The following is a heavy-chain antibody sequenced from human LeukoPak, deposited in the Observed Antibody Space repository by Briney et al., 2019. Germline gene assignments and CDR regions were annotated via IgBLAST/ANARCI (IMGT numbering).Heavy chain of an antibody. CDR3: AKEEIFGVVPLFDY. D-gene: IGHD3-3*01. V-gene: IGHV3-23*01. CDR2: ISGSGGST. Sequence: GGSLRLSCAASGFTFSTYAMSWVRQAPGKGLEWVSAISGSGGSTYYADSVKGRFTISRDNSKNTLYLQMNSLRAEDTAAYYCAKEEIFGVVPLFDYWGQGTLVTVSS. CDR1: GFTFSTYA. J-gene: IGHJ4*02.